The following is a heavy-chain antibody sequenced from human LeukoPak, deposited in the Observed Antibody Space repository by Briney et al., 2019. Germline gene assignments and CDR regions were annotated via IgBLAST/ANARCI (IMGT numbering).Heavy chain of an antibody. CDR3: ARGYSTSWTYYFDY. V-gene: IGHV4-59*01. CDR1: DGAITGYY. J-gene: IGHJ4*02. Sequence: VKPSETLSLTCTVSDGAITGYYWDWIRQPPGKGLDWIGHLHYGGSTNYNPSLKSRVTISVDTSKNHFSLKLSSVTAADTAVYYCARGYSTSWTYYFDYWGQGALVTVSS. D-gene: IGHD6-13*01. CDR2: LHYGGST.